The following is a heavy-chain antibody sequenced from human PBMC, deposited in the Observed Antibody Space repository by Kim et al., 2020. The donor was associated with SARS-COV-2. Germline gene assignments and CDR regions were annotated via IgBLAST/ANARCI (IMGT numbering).Heavy chain of an antibody. CDR1: GFTFSSYG. Sequence: GGSLRLSCAASGFTFSSYGMHWVRQAPGKGLEWVAVIWYDGSNKYYADSVKGRFTISRDISKNTLYLQMNSLRAEDTAVYYCARDAKYYDILTGYYPPYYYYGMDVWGQGTTVTVSS. CDR3: ARDAKYYDILTGYYPPYYYYGMDV. D-gene: IGHD3-9*01. V-gene: IGHV3-33*01. J-gene: IGHJ6*02. CDR2: IWYDGSNK.